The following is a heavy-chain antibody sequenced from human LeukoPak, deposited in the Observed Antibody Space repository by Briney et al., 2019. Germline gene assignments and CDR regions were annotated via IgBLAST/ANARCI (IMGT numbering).Heavy chain of an antibody. CDR2: IYTSGST. CDR1: GGSISSGSYY. Sequence: SETLSLTCTVSGGSISSGSYYWSWIRQPAGKGLEWIGRIYTSGSTNYNPSLKSRVTISVDTSKNQFSLKLSSVTAADTAVYYCARGSGYSGYWGQGTLVTVSS. V-gene: IGHV4-61*02. J-gene: IGHJ4*02. CDR3: ARGSGYSGY. D-gene: IGHD5-12*01.